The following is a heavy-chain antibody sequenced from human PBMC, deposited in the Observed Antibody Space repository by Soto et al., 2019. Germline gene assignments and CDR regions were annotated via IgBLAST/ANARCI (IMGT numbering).Heavy chain of an antibody. CDR3: AREGATRLFDY. CDR2: ISGSGSTI. V-gene: IGHV3-11*01. Sequence: QVQLVESGGGLVKPGGSLRLSCVVSGFTFSDYYATWIRQAPGKGLEWLSYISGSGSTIYYADSVKGRFTMSRDNAKNSLYLQMNSLRAEDTAVYYCAREGATRLFDYWGQGTLVTVSS. CDR1: GFTFSDYY. J-gene: IGHJ4*02. D-gene: IGHD6-6*01.